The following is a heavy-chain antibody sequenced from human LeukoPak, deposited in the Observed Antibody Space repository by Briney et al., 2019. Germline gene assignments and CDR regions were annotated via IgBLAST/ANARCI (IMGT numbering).Heavy chain of an antibody. J-gene: IGHJ3*02. D-gene: IGHD3-22*01. CDR1: GFTFSSYA. CDR3: VRTSITMIVVVIVGDAFDI. Sequence: GGSLRLSCAASGFTFSSYAMSWVRQAPGKGLEWVSAISGSGGSTYYADSVKGRFTISRDNSKNTLYLQMNSLRAEDTAVYYCVRTSITMIVVVIVGDAFDIWGQGTMVTVSS. CDR2: ISGSGGST. V-gene: IGHV3-23*01.